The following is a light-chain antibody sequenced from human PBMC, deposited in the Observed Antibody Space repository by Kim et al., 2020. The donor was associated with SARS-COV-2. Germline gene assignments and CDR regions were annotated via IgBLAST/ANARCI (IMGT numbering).Light chain of an antibody. J-gene: IGKJ4*01. V-gene: IGKV3-15*01. Sequence: SVSPGETAPLSCRASQSVSTYLAWYQQQPGQAPRLLIYGASTRATGIPGRFGVSGSGTEFTLTISSLQSEVFAVYYCRQYNNWPFFGGGTKVDIK. CDR1: QSVSTY. CDR2: GAS. CDR3: RQYNNWPF.